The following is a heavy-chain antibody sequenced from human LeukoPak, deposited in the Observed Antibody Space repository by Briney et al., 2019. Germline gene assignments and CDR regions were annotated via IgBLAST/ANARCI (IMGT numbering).Heavy chain of an antibody. CDR3: ARDGSKSSGWPDY. CDR1: GGTLSSYA. Sequence: SVKVSCKASGGTLSSYAISWVRQAPGQGLEWMGRIIPIFGIANYAQKFQGRVTITADKSTSTAYTELSSLRSEGTAVYYCARDGSKSSGWPDYWGQGTLVTVSS. CDR2: IIPIFGIA. J-gene: IGHJ4*02. D-gene: IGHD6-19*01. V-gene: IGHV1-69*04.